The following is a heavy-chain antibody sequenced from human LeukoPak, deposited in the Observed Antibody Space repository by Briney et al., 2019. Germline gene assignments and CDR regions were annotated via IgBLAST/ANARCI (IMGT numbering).Heavy chain of an antibody. D-gene: IGHD3-10*01. CDR2: INHSGST. CDR1: GGSFSGYY. Sequence: SETLSLTCAAYGGSFSGYYWSWIRQPPGKGLEWIGEINHSGSTNYNPSLKSRVTISVDTSKNQFSLKLSSVTAADTAVYYCARAGSGSYDAGHYYYSMDVWGQGTTVTVSS. V-gene: IGHV4-34*01. CDR3: ARAGSGSYDAGHYYYSMDV. J-gene: IGHJ6*02.